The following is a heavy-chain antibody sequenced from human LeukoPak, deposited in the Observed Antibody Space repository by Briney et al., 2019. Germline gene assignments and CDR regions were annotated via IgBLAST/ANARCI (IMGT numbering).Heavy chain of an antibody. V-gene: IGHV3-23*01. CDR2: ISGSGGST. CDR1: GFTFSSYA. Sequence: PGGSLRLSCAASGFTFSSYAMSWVRQAPGKGLEWVSAISGSGGSTYYADSVKGRFTISRDNSKNTLYLQMNSLRAEDTAVYYCAKPRDYYDSSGYYSWRYFDYWGQGTLVTVSS. J-gene: IGHJ4*02. D-gene: IGHD3-22*01. CDR3: AKPRDYYDSSGYYSWRYFDY.